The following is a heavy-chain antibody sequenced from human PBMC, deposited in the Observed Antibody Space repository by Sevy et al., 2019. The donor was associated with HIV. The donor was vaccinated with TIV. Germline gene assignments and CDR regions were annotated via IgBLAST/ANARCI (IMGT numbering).Heavy chain of an antibody. Sequence: GGSLRLSCAASGFTFTNYGMHWVRQVPGKGLEWVTFIRYDGSDKYYAASVKGRFTISRDDSKNTLYLQKDSMRREETAIDYCAKDWAGPCRRYFDSWGQGTLVTVSS. J-gene: IGHJ4*02. CDR2: IRYDGSDK. CDR3: AKDWAGPCRRYFDS. D-gene: IGHD2-15*01. V-gene: IGHV3-30*02. CDR1: GFTFTNYG.